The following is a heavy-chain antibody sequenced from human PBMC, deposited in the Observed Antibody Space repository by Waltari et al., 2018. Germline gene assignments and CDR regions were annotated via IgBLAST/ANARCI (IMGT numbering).Heavy chain of an antibody. D-gene: IGHD3-22*01. Sequence: QAPLVESGGGVVQPGRSLRVSCAASGFSFSYFALHWVRQAPGKGLEWVAVISSDGSNKYYADSVKGRFTISRDNSKNTLYLQMNSLRLEDTALYYCAKDRPYESSFWGQGTLVTVSS. J-gene: IGHJ4*02. CDR2: ISSDGSNK. V-gene: IGHV3-30*18. CDR1: GFSFSYFA. CDR3: AKDRPYESSF.